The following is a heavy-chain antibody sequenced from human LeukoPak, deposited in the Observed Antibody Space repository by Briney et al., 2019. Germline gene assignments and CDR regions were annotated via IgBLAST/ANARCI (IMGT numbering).Heavy chain of an antibody. CDR1: GFTVSSNY. CDR3: AARGVYCSSTSCQDY. J-gene: IGHJ4*02. D-gene: IGHD2-2*01. V-gene: IGHV3-53*01. CDR2: IYSGGST. Sequence: GGSLRLSCAASGFTVSSNYMSWVRQAPGKGLEWVSVIYSGGSTYYADSVKGRFTISRDNSKNTLCLQMNSLRAEDTAVYYCAARGVYCSSTSCQDYWGQGTLVTVSS.